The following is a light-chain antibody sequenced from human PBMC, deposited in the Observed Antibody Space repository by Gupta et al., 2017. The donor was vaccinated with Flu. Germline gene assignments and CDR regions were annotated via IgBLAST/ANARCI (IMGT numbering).Light chain of an antibody. Sequence: EIVLTQSPDHLSLSPGESATLSCRASLSVSSSYLAWYQQKPGQAPRLLISGPATRATGIPDRFSASGSGTEFTLTITRLEAEDFAVYFCQQYYDSPFTFGPGTKVD. V-gene: IGKV3-20*01. J-gene: IGKJ3*01. CDR1: LSVSSSY. CDR2: GPA. CDR3: QQYYDSPFT.